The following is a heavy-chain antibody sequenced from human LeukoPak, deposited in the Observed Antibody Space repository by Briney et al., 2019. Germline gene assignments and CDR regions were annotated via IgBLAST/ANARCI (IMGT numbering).Heavy chain of an antibody. CDR2: ISAYNGNT. CDR1: GYTFTSYG. D-gene: IGHD3-10*01. CDR3: ARVGRDVLLWFGELNY. V-gene: IGHV1-18*01. J-gene: IGHJ4*02. Sequence: GASVKVSCKASGYTFTSYGISWVRQAPGQGLEWMGWISAYNGNTNYAQKLQGRVTMTTDTSTSTAYMELRSLRSDDTAVYYCARVGRDVLLWFGELNYWGQGTLVTVSS.